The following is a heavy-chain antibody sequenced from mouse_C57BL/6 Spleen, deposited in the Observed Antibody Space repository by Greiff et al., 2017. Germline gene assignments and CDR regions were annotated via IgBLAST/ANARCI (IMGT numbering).Heavy chain of an antibody. CDR2: IDPETGGT. V-gene: IGHV1-15*01. D-gene: IGHD2-2*01. J-gene: IGHJ4*01. Sequence: QVHVKQSGAELVRPGASVTLSCKASGYTFTDYEMHWVKQTPVHGLEWIGAIDPETGGTAYNQKFKGKAILTADKSSSTAYMELRSLTSEDSAVYYCTRYDGYYYAMDYWGQGTSVTVSS. CDR1: GYTFTDYE. CDR3: TRYDGYYYAMDY.